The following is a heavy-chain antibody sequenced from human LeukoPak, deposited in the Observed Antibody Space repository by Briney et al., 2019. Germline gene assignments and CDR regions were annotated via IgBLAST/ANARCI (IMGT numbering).Heavy chain of an antibody. D-gene: IGHD3-9*01. V-gene: IGHV4-34*01. CDR2: INHSGST. CDR1: GGSFSGYY. Sequence: SETLSLTCAVYGGSFSGYYWSWIRQPPGKGLEWIGEINHSGSTNYNPSLKSRVTISVDKSKNQFSLKLSSVTAADTAVYYCARGLALRYFDWLDYYYYMDVWGKGTTVTVSS. J-gene: IGHJ6*03. CDR3: ARGLALRYFDWLDYYYYMDV.